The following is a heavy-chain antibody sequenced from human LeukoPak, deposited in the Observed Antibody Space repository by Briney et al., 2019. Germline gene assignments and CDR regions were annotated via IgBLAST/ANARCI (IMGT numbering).Heavy chain of an antibody. CDR2: ISGSGGST. J-gene: IGHJ5*01. CDR3: AKDLHDYGNYVGWFDS. V-gene: IGHV3-23*01. Sequence: PGGSLRLSCVASGFTFSSHAMSWVRQAPGKGLEWVSAISGSGGSTYYADSVKGRFTISRDNSKNTLYLQMNSLRAEDTAVYYCAKDLHDYGNYVGWFDSWGQGTLVVVSS. CDR1: GFTFSSHA. D-gene: IGHD4-11*01.